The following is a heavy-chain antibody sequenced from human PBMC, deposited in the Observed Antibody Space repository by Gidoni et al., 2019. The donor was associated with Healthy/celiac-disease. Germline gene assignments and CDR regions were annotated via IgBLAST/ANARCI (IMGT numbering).Heavy chain of an antibody. D-gene: IGHD5-12*01. CDR3: ARDGRDGYNF. Sequence: QVQLQQWGAGLLKPSETLSLTCAVYGGSFSGYYWSWIRQPPGKGLEWIGEINHSGSTNYNPPLKGRVTISVDTPKTQFSLKLSSGTAADTAVYYCARDGRDGYNFWGQGTLVPVSS. V-gene: IGHV4-34*01. CDR2: INHSGST. J-gene: IGHJ4*02. CDR1: GGSFSGYY.